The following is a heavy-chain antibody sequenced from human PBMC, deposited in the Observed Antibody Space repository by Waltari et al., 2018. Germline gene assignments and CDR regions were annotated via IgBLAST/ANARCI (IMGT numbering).Heavy chain of an antibody. D-gene: IGHD3-22*01. Sequence: QVQLVQSGAEVKKPGSSVKVSCKASGGTFSSYAISWVRQAPGQGLEWMGGIIPIFGTANYAQKFQGRVTITADESTSTAYMELSSLRSEDTAVYYCARDSLDYYYDSSGYYFDCWGQGTLVTVSS. CDR1: GGTFSSYA. CDR2: IIPIFGTA. CDR3: ARDSLDYYYDSSGYYFDC. J-gene: IGHJ4*02. V-gene: IGHV1-69*13.